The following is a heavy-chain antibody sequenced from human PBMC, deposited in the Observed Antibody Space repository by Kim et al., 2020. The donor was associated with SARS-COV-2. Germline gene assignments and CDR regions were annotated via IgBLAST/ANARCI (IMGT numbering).Heavy chain of an antibody. Sequence: GGSLRLSCAASGFVFRNYGMHWVRQAPGKGLEWVAVIWYDGSDKYYADSVKGRFTISRDNSKNTLYLQMDGLRGEDTAVYYCVGPVEDSDYWGQGILVTVSS. J-gene: IGHJ4*02. CDR1: GFVFRNYG. CDR2: IWYDGSDK. CDR3: VGPVEDSDY. V-gene: IGHV3-33*01.